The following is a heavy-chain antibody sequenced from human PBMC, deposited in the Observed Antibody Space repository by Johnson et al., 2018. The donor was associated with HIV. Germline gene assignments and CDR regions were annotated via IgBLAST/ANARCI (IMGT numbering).Heavy chain of an antibody. V-gene: IGHV3-30-3*01. CDR1: GFIFSSYA. CDR2: ISYDGSNK. Sequence: QVQLVESGGGVVQPGRSLRLSCAASGFIFSSYAMHWVRQAPGKGLEWVAVISYDGSNKYYADSVKGRFTISRDNSKNTLYLQVNSLKTEDTAVYYCARSPASRVGDSFAFDIWGQGTMVTVS. J-gene: IGHJ3*02. CDR3: ARSPASRVGDSFAFDI. D-gene: IGHD2-21*02.